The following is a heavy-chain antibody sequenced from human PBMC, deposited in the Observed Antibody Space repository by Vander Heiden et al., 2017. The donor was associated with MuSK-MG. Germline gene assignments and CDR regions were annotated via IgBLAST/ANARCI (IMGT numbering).Heavy chain of an antibody. CDR3: ARAKAARPVGWFDP. J-gene: IGHJ5*02. D-gene: IGHD6-6*01. V-gene: IGHV3-30-3*01. CDR1: GFTFGSDA. Sequence: VQLVESGGGVVQPGRYLRLFCAASGFTFGSDAMHWVRQAPGKGLEWVAVISYDGSNKYYADSVKGRFTISRDNSKNTLYLQMNSLRAEDTAVYYCARAKAARPVGWFDPWGQGTLVTVSS. CDR2: ISYDGSNK.